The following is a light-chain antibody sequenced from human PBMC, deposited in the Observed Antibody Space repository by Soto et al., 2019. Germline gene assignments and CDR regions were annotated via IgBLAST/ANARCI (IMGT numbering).Light chain of an antibody. CDR2: DAS. J-gene: IGKJ4*01. CDR3: QHYDHLPPLS. CDR1: QDIKNY. V-gene: IGKV1-33*01. Sequence: DIQMTQSPSSLSASVGDRVTITCQASQDIKNYLNWYQQKPGKAPNLLIYDASNLKTGVPSRFSGSGSGTHFTFTSSCLQPEDIATYYCQHYDHLPPLSFGGGTKVEIK.